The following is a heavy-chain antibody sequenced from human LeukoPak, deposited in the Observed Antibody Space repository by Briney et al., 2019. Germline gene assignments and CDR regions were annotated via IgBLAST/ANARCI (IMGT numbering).Heavy chain of an antibody. CDR3: ARRRGGITMVRGVPYYYYYYGMDV. CDR1: GYSFTSCW. V-gene: IGHV5-51*01. J-gene: IGHJ6*02. D-gene: IGHD3-10*01. CDR2: IYPGDSDT. Sequence: GESLKISCKGSGYSFTSCWIGWVRQMPGKGLEWMGIIYPGDSDTRYSPSFQGQVTISADKSISTAYLQWSSLKASDTAMYYCARRRGGITMVRGVPYYYYYYGMDVWGQGTTVTVSS.